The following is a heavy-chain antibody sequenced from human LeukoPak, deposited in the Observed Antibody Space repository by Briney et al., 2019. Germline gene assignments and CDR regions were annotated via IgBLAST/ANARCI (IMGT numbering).Heavy chain of an antibody. CDR1: GFTFSSYW. CDR2: IKQDGSEK. V-gene: IGHV3-7*01. J-gene: IGHJ3*02. CDR3: AREPGYSYGTGDAFDI. D-gene: IGHD5-18*01. Sequence: GGSLRLSCAASGFTFSSYWMSWVRQAPGKGLEWVANIKQDGSEKYYVDSVKGRFTISRDNAKNSPYLQMNSLRAEDTAVYYCAREPGYSYGTGDAFDIWGQGTMVTVSS.